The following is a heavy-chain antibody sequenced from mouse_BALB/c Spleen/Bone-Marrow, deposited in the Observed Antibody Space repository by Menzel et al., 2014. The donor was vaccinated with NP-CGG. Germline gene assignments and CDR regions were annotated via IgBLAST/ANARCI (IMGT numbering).Heavy chain of an antibody. J-gene: IGHJ4*01. CDR1: DYTFTSYW. D-gene: IGHD6-1*01. CDR2: IDPSNSET. Sequence: QVQLQQSGPELVRPGASVKMSCKASDYTFTSYWMHWVKQRPGQGREWIGMIDPSNSETRLNQKFEDKATLNVDKSSNTAYMHLSSLTSEGSAVYYCARTFQPRRAMDYWGQGSSVTVSS. V-gene: IGHV1-74*01. CDR3: ARTFQPRRAMDY.